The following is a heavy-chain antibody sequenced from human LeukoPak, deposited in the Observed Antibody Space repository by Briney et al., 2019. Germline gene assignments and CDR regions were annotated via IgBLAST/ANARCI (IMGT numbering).Heavy chain of an antibody. D-gene: IGHD7-27*01. CDR3: VRDGSSWGNFDY. V-gene: IGHV3-11*04. Sequence: PGGSLRLSCAASGFIFSDYYMSWIRQAPGKGLEWLSFISSGGSTIYYADSVKGRFTISRDNAKNSLYLQMNSLRTEDTAVYYCVRDGSSWGNFDYWGQGTLVSVSS. J-gene: IGHJ4*02. CDR2: ISSGGSTI. CDR1: GFIFSDYY.